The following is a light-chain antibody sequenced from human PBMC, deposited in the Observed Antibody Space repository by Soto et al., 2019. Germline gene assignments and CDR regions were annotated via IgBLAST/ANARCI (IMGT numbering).Light chain of an antibody. Sequence: AIKMIQTPSSLSASGKDRDTVACRASQGIGNALGWYQQKPGKPPKVLIYGASNLQSGVPPRFSGSGSGTDFTLAISSLQPEDSATYYCQQDINSPWTFGQGTKVDIK. V-gene: IGKV1-6*01. CDR1: QGIGNA. CDR2: GAS. J-gene: IGKJ1*01. CDR3: QQDINSPWT.